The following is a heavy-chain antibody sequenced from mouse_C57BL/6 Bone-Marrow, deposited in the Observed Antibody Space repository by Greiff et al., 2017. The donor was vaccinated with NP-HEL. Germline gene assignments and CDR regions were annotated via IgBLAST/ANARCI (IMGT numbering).Heavy chain of an antibody. CDR2: IDPENGDT. D-gene: IGHD1-1*01. Sequence: VQLQQSGAELVRPGASVKLSCTASGFNIKDDYMHWVKQRPEQGLEWIGWIDPENGDTEYASKFQGKAPIPADTSSNTAYLPLSSLTSEDTAVYYCTTGVITTVVADYFDYWGQGTTLTVSS. CDR1: GFNIKDDY. V-gene: IGHV14-4*01. J-gene: IGHJ2*01. CDR3: TTGVITTVVADYFDY.